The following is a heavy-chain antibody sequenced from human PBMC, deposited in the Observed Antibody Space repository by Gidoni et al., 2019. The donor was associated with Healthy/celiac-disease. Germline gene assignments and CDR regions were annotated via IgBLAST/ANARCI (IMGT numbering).Heavy chain of an antibody. CDR3: AREGALWFGEYDY. Sequence: EVQLVESGGGLVQPGGSLRLSCAASGFTFSSYWMSWVRQAPGKGLEWVANIKQDGSEKYYVDSVKGRFTISRDNAKNSLYLQMNSLRAEDTAVYYCAREGALWFGEYDYWGQGTLVTVSS. J-gene: IGHJ4*02. CDR1: GFTFSSYW. D-gene: IGHD3-10*01. CDR2: IKQDGSEK. V-gene: IGHV3-7*01.